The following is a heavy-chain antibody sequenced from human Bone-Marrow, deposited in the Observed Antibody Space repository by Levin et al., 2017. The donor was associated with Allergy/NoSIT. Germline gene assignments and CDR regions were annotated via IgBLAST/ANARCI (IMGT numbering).Heavy chain of an antibody. CDR3: ARGLGYCSGGSCYGRGYYYYYMDV. CDR2: IIPIFGTA. D-gene: IGHD2-15*01. Sequence: KISCKASGGTFSSYAISWVRQAPGQGLEWMGGIIPIFGTANYAQKFQGRVTITADESTSTAYMELSSLRSEDTAVYYCARGLGYCSGGSCYGRGYYYYYMDVWGKGTTVTVSS. V-gene: IGHV1-69*01. CDR1: GGTFSSYA. J-gene: IGHJ6*03.